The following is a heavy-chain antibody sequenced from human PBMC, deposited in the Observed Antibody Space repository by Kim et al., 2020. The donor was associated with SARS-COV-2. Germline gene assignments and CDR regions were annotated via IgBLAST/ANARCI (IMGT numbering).Heavy chain of an antibody. CDR2: ISWNSGSI. CDR1: GFTFDDYA. D-gene: IGHD3-9*01. J-gene: IGHJ6*02. CDR3: AKDIAGSVTIYGMDV. V-gene: IGHV3-9*01. Sequence: GGSLRLSCAASGFTFDDYAMHWVRQAPGKGLEWVSGISWNSGSIGYADSVKGRFTISRDNAKNSLYLQMNSLRAEDTALYYCAKDIAGSVTIYGMDVWGQGTTVTVSS.